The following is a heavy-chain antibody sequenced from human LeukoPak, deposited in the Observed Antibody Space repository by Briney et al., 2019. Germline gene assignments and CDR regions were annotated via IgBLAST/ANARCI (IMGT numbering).Heavy chain of an antibody. CDR2: IYYSGST. Sequence: SETPSLTCTVSGGSISNYFWTWIRQPPGKGLEWIGNIYYSGSTNYNPSLKSRLTISIDTSKNQFSLSLRSVTAADTAVYYCARGASGYSYGWGQRTLVTVSS. CDR3: ARGASGYSYG. CDR1: GGSISNYF. J-gene: IGHJ4*02. D-gene: IGHD5-18*01. V-gene: IGHV4-59*01.